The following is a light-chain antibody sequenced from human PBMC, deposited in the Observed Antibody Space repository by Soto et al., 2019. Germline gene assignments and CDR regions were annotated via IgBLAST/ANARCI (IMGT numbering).Light chain of an antibody. CDR2: NNN. CDR3: QSHDNTLLTAWG. V-gene: IGLV1-40*01. CDR1: SSNIGADFD. Sequence: QSVLTQPPSVSGAPGQRVTISCTGTSSNIGADFDVHWYQRLPGTAPKLLIYNNNIRPSGVPDRFSGSKSGTSASLAITGLQAEDEADYCSQSHDNTLLTAWGFGGGTKLTVL. J-gene: IGLJ3*02.